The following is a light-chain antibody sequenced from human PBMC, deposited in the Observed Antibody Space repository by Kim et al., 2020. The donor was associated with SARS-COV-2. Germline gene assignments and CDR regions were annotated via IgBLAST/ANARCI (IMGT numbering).Light chain of an antibody. CDR2: RNN. CDR3: AAWDDSLSTWV. CDR1: SSNIGSNY. V-gene: IGLV1-47*01. J-gene: IGLJ3*02. Sequence: QTGTISCYGSSSNIGSNYVYWYQQLPGTAPKLLIYRNNQRPSGVPDRFSGSKSGTSASLAISGLRSEDEADYYCAAWDDSLSTWVFGGGTKLTVL.